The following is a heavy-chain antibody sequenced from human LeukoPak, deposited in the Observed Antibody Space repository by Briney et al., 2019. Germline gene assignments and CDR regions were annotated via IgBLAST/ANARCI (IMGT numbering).Heavy chain of an antibody. V-gene: IGHV1-2*02. CDR1: GYTFTGYY. Sequence: ALAKVSCKASGYTFTGYYMHWVRQTPGQGLEWMGWINPNSGGTNYAQKFQGRVTMTRDTSISTAYMELSRLRSDDTAVYYCARGITILDYYYGMDVWGQGTTVTVSS. CDR3: ARGITILDYYYGMDV. CDR2: INPNSGGT. D-gene: IGHD3-9*01. J-gene: IGHJ6*02.